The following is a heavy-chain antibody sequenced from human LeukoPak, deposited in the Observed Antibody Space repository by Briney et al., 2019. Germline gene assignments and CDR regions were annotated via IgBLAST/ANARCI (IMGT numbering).Heavy chain of an antibody. V-gene: IGHV2-5*02. D-gene: IGHD1-26*01. J-gene: IGHJ4*02. CDR2: IYWDDDK. CDR3: ARRKYSGTYYYFDY. CDR1: GFSLSTSGVG. Sequence: ESGPTLVKPTQTLTLTCTFSGFSLSTSGVGVGWILQPPGNPLEWLALIYWDDDKRYSPSLKSRLTITKDTSKNQVVLTMTNMDPVDTATYYCARRKYSGTYYYFDYWGQGTLVTVSS.